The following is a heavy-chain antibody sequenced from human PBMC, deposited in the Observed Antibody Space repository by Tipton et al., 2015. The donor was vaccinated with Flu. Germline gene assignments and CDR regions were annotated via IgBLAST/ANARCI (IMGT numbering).Heavy chain of an antibody. V-gene: IGHV4-4*07. J-gene: IGHJ6*03. CDR2: IYTSGST. D-gene: IGHD6-19*01. CDR3: ARAGSGWFDLYYYYYMDV. CDR1: GGSISSYY. Sequence: TLSLTCTVSGGSISSYYWSWIRQPAGKGLEWIGRIYTSGSTNYNPSLKSRVTMSVDTSKNQFSLKLSSVTAADTAAYYCARAGSGWFDLYYYYYMDVWGKGTTVTVSS.